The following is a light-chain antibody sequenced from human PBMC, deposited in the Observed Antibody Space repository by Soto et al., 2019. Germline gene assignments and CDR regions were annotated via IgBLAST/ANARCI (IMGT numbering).Light chain of an antibody. J-gene: IGKJ1*01. CDR3: QHYNSYSEA. Sequence: DIQMTQSPSSLSASVGDRVTITFRASQSIRNDLNWYQQRPGKAPKLLMYTTSNLERGVPSRFSGSGSGTDFTLTINNLQPEDFGTYYCQHYNSYSEAFGQGTKV. V-gene: IGKV1-39*01. CDR2: TTS. CDR1: QSIRND.